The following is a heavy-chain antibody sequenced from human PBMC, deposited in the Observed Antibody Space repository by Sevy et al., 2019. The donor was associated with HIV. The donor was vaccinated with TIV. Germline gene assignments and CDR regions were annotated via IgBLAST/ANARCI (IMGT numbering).Heavy chain of an antibody. J-gene: IGHJ4*02. Sequence: ASVKVSCKASGYTFTTYAITWVRQAPGEWLEGRGWISVNNGNRNYAQKVQDRVTMTTDTSTNTAYMELRSLRSDDTAMYYCARVVMSSSWPCFDYWGQGTLVTVSS. D-gene: IGHD6-13*01. CDR2: ISVNNGNR. V-gene: IGHV1-18*01. CDR3: ARVVMSSSWPCFDY. CDR1: GYTFTTYA.